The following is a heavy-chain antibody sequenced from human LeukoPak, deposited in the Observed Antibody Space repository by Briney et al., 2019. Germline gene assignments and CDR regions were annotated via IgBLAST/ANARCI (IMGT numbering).Heavy chain of an antibody. D-gene: IGHD3-10*01. Sequence: GSLRLSCAASGFTFSSYAMHWVRQAPGKGLEWVAVISYDGSNKYYADSVKGRFTISRDNSKNTLYLQMNSLRAEDTAVYYCARDLGFGENSVDYWGQGTLVTVSS. CDR3: ARDLGFGENSVDY. V-gene: IGHV3-30*04. CDR2: ISYDGSNK. CDR1: GFTFSSYA. J-gene: IGHJ4*02.